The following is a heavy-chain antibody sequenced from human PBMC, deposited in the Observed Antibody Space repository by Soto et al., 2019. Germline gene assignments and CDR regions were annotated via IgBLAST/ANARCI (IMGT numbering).Heavy chain of an antibody. V-gene: IGHV1-18*04. CDR1: GYTFTSYG. CDR3: ARGQIQGDFDY. CDR2: ISAYNDNT. J-gene: IGHJ4*02. Sequence: QVQLVQSGAEVRNPGASVKVSCKASGYTFTSYGLNWVRQAPGQGLEWMGWISAYNDNTYYAQKVQGRVILTIDTSASTGSMELRSLISDDTAVYYCARGQIQGDFDYWGQGSLVAVSS.